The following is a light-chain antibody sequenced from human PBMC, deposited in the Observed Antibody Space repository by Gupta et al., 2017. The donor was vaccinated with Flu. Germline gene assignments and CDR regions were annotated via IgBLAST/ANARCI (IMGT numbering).Light chain of an antibody. CDR1: QSVDSNS. CDR3: QQYGDSPQT. CDR2: DTS. Sequence: IVLTKSPGTLSLSQGECATLSCRASQSVDSNSLSWYQQKPGRAPRLLIYDTSSRATGIPDRFSGSGAGTDFTLTSSGREPEDFAFYYCQQYGDSPQTFGQVTKVEIK. V-gene: IGKV3-20*01. J-gene: IGKJ1*01.